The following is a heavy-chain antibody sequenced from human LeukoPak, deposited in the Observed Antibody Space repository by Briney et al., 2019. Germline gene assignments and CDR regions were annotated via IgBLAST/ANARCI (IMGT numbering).Heavy chain of an antibody. Sequence: ASVKVSCKASGYTFTSYGISWMRQAPGQGLEWMGWISAYNGNTNYAQKLQGRVTMTTDTSTSTAYMELSSLRSEDTAVYYCAAGLGYCSGGSCYLDYYFDYWGQGTLVTVSS. J-gene: IGHJ4*02. CDR1: GYTFTSYG. V-gene: IGHV1-18*01. D-gene: IGHD2-15*01. CDR2: ISAYNGNT. CDR3: AAGLGYCSGGSCYLDYYFDY.